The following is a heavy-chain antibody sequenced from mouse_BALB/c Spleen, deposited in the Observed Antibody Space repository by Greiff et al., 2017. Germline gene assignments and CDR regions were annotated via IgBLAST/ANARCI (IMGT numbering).Heavy chain of an antibody. CDR1: GYTFTSYV. D-gene: IGHD1-1*01. V-gene: IGHV1-14*01. CDR3: ARSKLRNSIDY. J-gene: IGHJ4*01. Sequence: EVQLQQSGPELVKPGASVKMSCKASGYTFTSYVMHWVKQKPGQGLEWIGYINPYNDGTKYNEKFKGKATLTSDKSSSTAYMELSSLTSEDSAVYYCARSKLRNSIDYWGQGTSVTVSS. CDR2: INPYNDGT.